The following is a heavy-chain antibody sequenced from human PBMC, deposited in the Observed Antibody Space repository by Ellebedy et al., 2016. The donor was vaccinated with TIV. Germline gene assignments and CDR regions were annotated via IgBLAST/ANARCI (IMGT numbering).Heavy chain of an antibody. J-gene: IGHJ6*03. CDR1: GGSISTYY. D-gene: IGHD4-11*01. Sequence: MPSETLSLTCTVSGGSISTYYWSWIRQPPGKALEWIGYIYYSGSTNYNPSLKSRVTISVHTSKNQFSLNLSSVTAADTALYYCARRPLNTVAGYYHYYMDVWGKGTTVTVSS. CDR3: ARRPLNTVAGYYHYYMDV. CDR2: IYYSGST. V-gene: IGHV4-59*08.